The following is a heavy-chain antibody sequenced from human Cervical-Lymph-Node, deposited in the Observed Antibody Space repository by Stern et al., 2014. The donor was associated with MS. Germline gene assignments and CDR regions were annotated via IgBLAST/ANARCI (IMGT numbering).Heavy chain of an antibody. Sequence: VQLVESGPGLVKPSETLSLTCTVSGYSISSGYYWGWIRQPPGKGLEWIGRIYHSGSTYYNPSLKRRVPISADTAKTQFSPKLRSVTAADTAVYYCARADDFTAAFDIWGQGTMVTVSS. D-gene: IGHD3-3*01. V-gene: IGHV4-38-2*02. CDR1: GYSISSGYY. CDR3: ARADDFTAAFDI. J-gene: IGHJ3*02. CDR2: IYHSGST.